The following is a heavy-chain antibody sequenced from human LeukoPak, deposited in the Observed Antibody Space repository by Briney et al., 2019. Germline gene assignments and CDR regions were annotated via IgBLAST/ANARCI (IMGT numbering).Heavy chain of an antibody. CDR2: ISSSGSTI. Sequence: GGSLRLSCAASGFTFSSYEMNWVRQAPGKGLEWVSYISSSGSTIYYADSVKGRFTISRDNAKNSLYLQMNSLRAEDTAVYYCAREGRYCSGGSCYSYYYYYYGMDVWGQGTTVTVSS. J-gene: IGHJ6*02. V-gene: IGHV3-48*03. D-gene: IGHD2-15*01. CDR3: AREGRYCSGGSCYSYYYYYYGMDV. CDR1: GFTFSSYE.